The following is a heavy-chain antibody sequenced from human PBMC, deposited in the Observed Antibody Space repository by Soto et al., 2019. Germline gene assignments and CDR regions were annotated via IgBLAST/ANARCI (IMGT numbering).Heavy chain of an antibody. D-gene: IGHD6-25*01. CDR1: GYTFTTYD. Sequence: QVQLVQSGAEVKEPGASVKVSCKASGYTFTTYDIYWMRQATGQGLEWMGWMNPYTGNTGYAQKFQGRVTVTRNTSISTVYMEMSGLRLDDMAVYYCARRKERSGPHYFDYWGQGSQVTVSS. CDR2: MNPYTGNT. V-gene: IGHV1-8*01. CDR3: ARRKERSGPHYFDY. J-gene: IGHJ4*02.